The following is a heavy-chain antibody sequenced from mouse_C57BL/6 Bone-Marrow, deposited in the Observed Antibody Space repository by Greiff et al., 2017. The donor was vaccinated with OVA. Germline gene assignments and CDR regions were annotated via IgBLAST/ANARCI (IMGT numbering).Heavy chain of an antibody. J-gene: IGHJ1*03. Sequence: VQLQQSGPELVKPGASVKISCKASGYAFSSSWMNWVKQRPGKCLEWIGRIYPGDGDTNYNGKFKGKATLTADKSSSTAYMQLSSLTSEDSAVYFCAREGYGSSFFWYFDVWGTGTTVTVSS. CDR2: IYPGDGDT. CDR1: GYAFSSSW. D-gene: IGHD1-1*01. CDR3: AREGYGSSFFWYFDV. V-gene: IGHV1-82*01.